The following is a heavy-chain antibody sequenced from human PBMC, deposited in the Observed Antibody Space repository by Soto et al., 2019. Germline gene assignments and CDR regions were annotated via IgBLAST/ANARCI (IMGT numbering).Heavy chain of an antibody. D-gene: IGHD3-22*01. CDR1: GGTFSSYA. CDR3: AREKLTTYYYDSSGQRGWFDP. CDR2: IIPIFGTA. J-gene: IGHJ5*02. V-gene: IGHV1-69*13. Sequence: SVKVSCKASGGTFSSYAISWVRQAPGQGLEWMGGIIPIFGTANYAQKFQGRVTITADESTSTAYMELGSLRSEDTAVYHCAREKLTTYYYDSSGQRGWFDPWGQGTLVTVSS.